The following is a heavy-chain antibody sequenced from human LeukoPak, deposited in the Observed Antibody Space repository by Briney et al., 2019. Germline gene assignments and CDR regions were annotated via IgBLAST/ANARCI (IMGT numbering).Heavy chain of an antibody. J-gene: IGHJ6*02. Sequence: GGSLRLSCAASGFTFSSYSMNWVRQAPGKGLEWVSSISSSSSYIYYADSVKGRFTISRDDSRSILYLEMNSLRGEDTAVYYCARPQYSGGPFHYYSLDVWGQGTTVIVSS. V-gene: IGHV3-21*01. CDR2: ISSSSSYI. CDR1: GFTFSSYS. D-gene: IGHD6-19*01. CDR3: ARPQYSGGPFHYYSLDV.